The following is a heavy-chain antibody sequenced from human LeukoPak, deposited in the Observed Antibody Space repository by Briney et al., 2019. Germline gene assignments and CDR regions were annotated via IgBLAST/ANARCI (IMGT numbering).Heavy chain of an antibody. V-gene: IGHV3-23*01. D-gene: IGHD3-22*01. Sequence: PGGSLRLSCAASGFTFSSYAMSWVRQAPGKGLEWVSAISGSGGGTYYADSVKGRFTISRDNSKNTLYLQMNSLRAEDTAVYYCAKPKNYDLRFDIWGQGTMVTVSS. CDR2: ISGSGGGT. J-gene: IGHJ3*02. CDR1: GFTFSSYA. CDR3: AKPKNYDLRFDI.